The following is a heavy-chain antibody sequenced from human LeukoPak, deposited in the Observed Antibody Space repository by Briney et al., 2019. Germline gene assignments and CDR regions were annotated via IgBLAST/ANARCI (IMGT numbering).Heavy chain of an antibody. D-gene: IGHD7-27*01. CDR2: IYHSGST. J-gene: IGHJ4*02. V-gene: IGHV4-4*02. Sequence: SGTLSLTCAVSGVSISSSNWWSWVRQPPGKGLEWIGEIYHSGSTNYNPSLKSQVTISVDKSKNQFSLKLSSVTAADTAVYLCAGRTLTGEFDYWGQGTLVTVSS. CDR1: GVSISSSNW. CDR3: AGRTLTGEFDY.